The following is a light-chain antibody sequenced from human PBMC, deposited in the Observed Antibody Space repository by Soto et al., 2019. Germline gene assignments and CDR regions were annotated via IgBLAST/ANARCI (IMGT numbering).Light chain of an antibody. CDR3: QQYNGYWT. Sequence: DIQMTQSPSTLSASVGDRVTITCRASRSISNSLAWYQEKPGKAPKLLIYQASSIKSGVHSRFCGSRSGTEYPLTISSLQPDCFATYYCQQYNGYWTFGQGTTVEIK. V-gene: IGKV1-5*03. CDR2: QAS. J-gene: IGKJ1*01. CDR1: RSISNS.